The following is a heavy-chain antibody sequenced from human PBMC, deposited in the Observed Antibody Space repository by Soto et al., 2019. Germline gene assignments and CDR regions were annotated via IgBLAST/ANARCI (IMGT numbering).Heavy chain of an antibody. CDR2: ITGSGGGT. Sequence: EVQLLESGGRLVPPGGSLRLSCAGSRFSFSNYAMTWARQAPGEGLELVSSITGSGGGTTYADSVKGRFTISRDNSKNILYLQMDSLRADDTAVYYCSTDPNGDYIGAFDNWGQGTMVTVSS. CDR1: RFSFSNYA. D-gene: IGHD4-17*01. CDR3: STDPNGDYIGAFDN. J-gene: IGHJ3*02. V-gene: IGHV3-23*01.